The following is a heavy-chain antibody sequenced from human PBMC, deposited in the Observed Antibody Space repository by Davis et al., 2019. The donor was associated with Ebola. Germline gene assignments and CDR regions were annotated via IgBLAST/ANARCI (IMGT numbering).Heavy chain of an antibody. D-gene: IGHD6-19*01. J-gene: IGHJ6*03. V-gene: IGHV1-46*01. CDR3: AREYIAVAGTPDYYYYYYMDV. Sequence: ASVQVSCKASGYTFTSYYMHWVRQAPGQGLEWMGIINPSGGSTSYAQKFQGRVTMTRDTSTSTVYMELSSLRSEDTAVYYCAREYIAVAGTPDYYYYYYMDVWGKGTTVTVSS. CDR2: INPSGGST. CDR1: GYTFTSYY.